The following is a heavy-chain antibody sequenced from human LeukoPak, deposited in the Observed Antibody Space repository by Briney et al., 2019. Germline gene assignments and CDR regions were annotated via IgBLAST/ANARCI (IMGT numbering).Heavy chain of an antibody. D-gene: IGHD6-13*01. J-gene: IGHJ6*03. Sequence: GGSLRLSCAASGFTFSSYWMHWVRQAPGKGLVWVSRINGDGRSTRYADSVKGRFTISRDNAKNTLYLQMNSLRAEGTAVYYCAREEAAADFYYYYYMDVWGKGTTVTVSS. V-gene: IGHV3-74*01. CDR2: INGDGRST. CDR3: AREEAAADFYYYYYMDV. CDR1: GFTFSSYW.